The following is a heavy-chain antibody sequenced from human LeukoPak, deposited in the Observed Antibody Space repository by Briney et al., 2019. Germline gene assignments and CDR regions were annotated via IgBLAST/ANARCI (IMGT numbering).Heavy chain of an antibody. D-gene: IGHD1-26*01. V-gene: IGHV3-66*01. J-gene: IGHJ4*02. Sequence: GGALRLSCAASGFTFSGNYMNWVRQAPGKGLEWVSVIYSGGSTYYTDYVKGRVTISRDNSKNTLYLQMNNLRVEETAVYYCARGPKGKSGSPPYYLDYWGQGTLVTVSS. CDR2: IYSGGST. CDR3: ARGPKGKSGSPPYYLDY. CDR1: GFTFSGNY.